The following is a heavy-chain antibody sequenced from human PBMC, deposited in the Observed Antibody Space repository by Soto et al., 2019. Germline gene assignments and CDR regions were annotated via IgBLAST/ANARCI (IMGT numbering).Heavy chain of an antibody. Sequence: PSETLSLTCAVYGGSFSGYYWSWIRQPPGKGLEWIGEINHSGSTNYNPSLKSRVTISVDTSKNQFSLKLSSVTAADTAVYYCARRYGGNFDYWGQGTLVTLSS. CDR1: GGSFSGYY. V-gene: IGHV4-34*01. CDR2: INHSGST. J-gene: IGHJ4*02. CDR3: ARRYGGNFDY. D-gene: IGHD1-26*01.